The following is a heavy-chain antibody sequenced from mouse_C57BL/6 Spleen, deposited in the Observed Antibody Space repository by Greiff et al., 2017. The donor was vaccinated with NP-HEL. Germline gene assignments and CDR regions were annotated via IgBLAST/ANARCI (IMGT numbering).Heavy chain of an antibody. CDR3: GLRAWFAY. J-gene: IGHJ3*01. D-gene: IGHD1-1*01. CDR2: INPNNGGT. CDR1: GYTFTDYY. V-gene: IGHV1-26*01. Sequence: EVQLQQSGPELVKPGASVKISCKASGYTFTDYYMNWVKQSHGKSLEWIGDINPNNGGTSYNQKFKGKATLTVDKSSSTAYMELRSLTSEDSAVYYCGLRAWFAYWGQGTLVTVSA.